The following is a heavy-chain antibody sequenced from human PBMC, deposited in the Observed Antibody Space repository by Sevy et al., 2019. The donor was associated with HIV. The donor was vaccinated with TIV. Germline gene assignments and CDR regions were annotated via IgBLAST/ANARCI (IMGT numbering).Heavy chain of an antibody. CDR3: ARDLLGYCSSTSCPKGWFDP. CDR1: GYTLTELS. D-gene: IGHD2-2*01. Sequence: ASVKVSCKVSGYTLTELSMHWVRQAPGKGLEWMGIINPSGGSTSYAQKFQGRVTMTRDTSTSTVYMELSSLRSEDTAVYYCARDLLGYCSSTSCPKGWFDPWGQGTLVTVSS. J-gene: IGHJ5*02. V-gene: IGHV1-46*01. CDR2: INPSGGST.